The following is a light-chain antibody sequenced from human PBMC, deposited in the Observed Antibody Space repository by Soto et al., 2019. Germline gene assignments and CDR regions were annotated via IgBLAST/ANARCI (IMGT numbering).Light chain of an antibody. CDR1: QSVSSN. CDR3: QQYNDWAPLT. V-gene: IGKV3D-15*01. J-gene: IGKJ4*01. Sequence: EIVMTQSPATLSVSPGERATLSCRASQSVSSNLAWYQQKPGQAPRLLISGASTRATGIPARFSGSGSGTEFTLTISSLQPEDFAVYYCQQYNDWAPLTFGGGTKLEIK. CDR2: GAS.